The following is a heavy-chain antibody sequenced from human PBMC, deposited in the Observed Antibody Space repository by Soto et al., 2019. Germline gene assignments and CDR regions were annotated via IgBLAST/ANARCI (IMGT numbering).Heavy chain of an antibody. CDR2: IKQDGSEK. Sequence: GGSLRLSCAASGFTFSSYWMSWVRQAPGKGLEWVANIKQDGSEKYYVDSVKGRFTISRDNAKNSLYLQMNSLRAEDTAVYYCARDIGGYYYDSSGYLDYWGQGTLVTVS. CDR3: ARDIGGYYYDSSGYLDY. D-gene: IGHD3-22*01. V-gene: IGHV3-7*03. CDR1: GFTFSSYW. J-gene: IGHJ4*02.